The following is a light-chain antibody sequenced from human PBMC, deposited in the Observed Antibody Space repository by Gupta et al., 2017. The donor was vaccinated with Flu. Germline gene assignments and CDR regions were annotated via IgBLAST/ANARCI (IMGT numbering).Light chain of an antibody. CDR3: QQDSSSLFT. Sequence: VKRGQPGSMSCRYSKRLVCRVGDSGWNVCQQRPRHEKRRIRDNVSSRATGVPDRFSGSGSGTEFTLTISKLEPEDFAVYYCQQDSSSLFTFGHGTKVDIK. CDR1: KRLVCRVGDSG. J-gene: IGKJ3*01. V-gene: IGKV2-30*01. CDR2: NVS.